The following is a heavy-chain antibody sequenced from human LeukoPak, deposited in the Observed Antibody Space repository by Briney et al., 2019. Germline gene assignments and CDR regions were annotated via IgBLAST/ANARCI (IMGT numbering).Heavy chain of an antibody. CDR3: AHRRFQQQLVLGPNWFDP. Sequence: SGPTLVNPTQTLTLTCTFSGFSLSISGVGVGWIRQPPGKALEWLALIYWNDDKRYSPSLKSRLTITKDTSKNQVVLTMTNMDPVDTATYYCAHRRFQQQLVLGPNWFDPWGQGTLVTVSS. V-gene: IGHV2-5*01. CDR1: GFSLSISGVG. J-gene: IGHJ5*02. D-gene: IGHD6-13*01. CDR2: IYWNDDK.